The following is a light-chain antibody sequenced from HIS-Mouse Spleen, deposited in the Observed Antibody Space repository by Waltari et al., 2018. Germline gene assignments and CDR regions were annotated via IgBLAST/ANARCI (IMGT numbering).Light chain of an antibody. CDR3: SSYTSSSTV. V-gene: IGLV2-18*02. CDR2: EFS. Sequence: QSALTQPPSVSGSPGQSVTISCTGTSSDVGSYNRVSWYQQPPGTAPKRMIYEFSKRPSGVPDRFSGSKSGNTASLTISGLQAEDEADYYCSSYTSSSTVFGTGTKVTVL. CDR1: SSDVGSYNR. J-gene: IGLJ1*01.